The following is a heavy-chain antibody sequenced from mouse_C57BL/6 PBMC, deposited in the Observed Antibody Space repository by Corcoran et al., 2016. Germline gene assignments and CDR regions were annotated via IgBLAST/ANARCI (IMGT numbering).Heavy chain of an antibody. CDR1: GYSITSGYY. CDR2: ISYDGSN. CDR3: ARDAGGYFDY. Sequence: DVQLQESGPGLVKPSQSLSLTCSVTGYSITSGYYWNWIRQFPGNKLEWMGYISYDGSNNYNPSLKNRISITRDTSKNQFFLKLNSVTTEDTATYYCARDAGGYFDYWGQGTTLTVSS. J-gene: IGHJ2*01. V-gene: IGHV3-6*01.